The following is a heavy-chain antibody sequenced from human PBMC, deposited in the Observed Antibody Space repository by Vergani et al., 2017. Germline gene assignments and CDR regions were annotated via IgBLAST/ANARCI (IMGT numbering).Heavy chain of an antibody. J-gene: IGHJ4*02. D-gene: IGHD6-19*01. Sequence: QVHLEQSGTEVKKPGSSVKVSCKVSGDIFNNYTVTWVRQAPGQGLEWMGRIIPIIRLATSAQKFQDRVMITGDTSTNTVYMEMNNLRSEDTAVYYCARVSPGDNSGWEPFDYWGQGTLVTVSS. V-gene: IGHV1-69*02. CDR1: GDIFNNYT. CDR3: ARVSPGDNSGWEPFDY. CDR2: IIPIIRLA.